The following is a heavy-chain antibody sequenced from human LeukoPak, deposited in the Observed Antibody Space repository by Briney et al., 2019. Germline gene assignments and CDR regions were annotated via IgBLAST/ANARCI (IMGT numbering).Heavy chain of an antibody. Sequence: SETLSLTCTVSGGSISSYYWSWIRQPPGKGLEWIGYIYYRGSTNYNPSLKSRVTISVDTSKNQFSLKLSSVTAADTAVYYCARERYSSSWYLPYNWFDPWGQGTLVTVSS. CDR2: IYYRGST. V-gene: IGHV4-59*01. CDR1: GGSISSYY. D-gene: IGHD6-13*01. CDR3: ARERYSSSWYLPYNWFDP. J-gene: IGHJ5*02.